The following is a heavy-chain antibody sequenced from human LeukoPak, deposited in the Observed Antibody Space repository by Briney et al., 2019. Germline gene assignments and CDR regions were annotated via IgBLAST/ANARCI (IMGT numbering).Heavy chain of an antibody. CDR2: INQDGSGR. CDR1: VFSLSSYW. Sequence: GGSLRLSCAASVFSLSSYWMTWVRQAPGKGLEWDACINQDGSGRYCVDSVKGRFTISRDNTKNLLYLQMNSLRVDDTAVYYCANVGDVYNGALEIWGQGTTVTVSS. CDR3: ANVGDVYNGALEI. V-gene: IGHV3-7*01. J-gene: IGHJ3*02. D-gene: IGHD5-24*01.